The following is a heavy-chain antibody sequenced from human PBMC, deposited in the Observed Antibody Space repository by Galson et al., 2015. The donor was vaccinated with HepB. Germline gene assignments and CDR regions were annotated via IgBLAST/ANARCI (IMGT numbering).Heavy chain of an antibody. CDR3: ARGLKSVRGYYDRWRGYDYYYYYDMDV. V-gene: IGHV3-53*01. CDR2: IYSGGST. CDR1: GFSVSTNY. Sequence: SLRLSCAASGFSVSTNYMTWVRQAPGKGLEWVSGIYSGGSTSYADSLKGRFTISRDNSKNTLYLQMNSLRAEDTAVYYCARGLKSVRGYYDRWRGYDYYYYYDMDVWGKGTTVTVSS. D-gene: IGHD3-3*01. J-gene: IGHJ6*03.